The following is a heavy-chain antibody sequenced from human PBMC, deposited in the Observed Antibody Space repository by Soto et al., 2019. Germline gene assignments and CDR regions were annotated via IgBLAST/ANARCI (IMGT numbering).Heavy chain of an antibody. CDR1: GYTFTSYD. CDR2: MDPNSDNT. D-gene: IGHD6-13*01. CDR3: ARGYSCSWYGSPYFGMDF. J-gene: IGHJ6*02. V-gene: IGHV1-8*01. Sequence: ASVNVSCKASGYTFTSYDINWVRQATGQGLEWMGWMDPNSDNTGHAQQFQGRVTMTRNTSISTAYMELRSLRSEDTAVYYCARGYSCSWYGSPYFGMDFWGQGTTVTV.